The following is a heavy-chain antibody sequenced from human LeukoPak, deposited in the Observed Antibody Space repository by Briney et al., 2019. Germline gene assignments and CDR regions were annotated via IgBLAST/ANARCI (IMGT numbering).Heavy chain of an antibody. CDR3: QSRFLEWLLDY. Sequence: SETLSLTCTVSGGSLSSDSYYWAWLRQPPGTGLEWIASIYYSGSTYYNPSLKSRVTISVDTSRNQFSLKLNSVTAADTAVYYCQSRFLEWLLDYWGQGTLVTVSS. J-gene: IGHJ4*02. D-gene: IGHD3-3*01. V-gene: IGHV4-39*01. CDR1: GGSLSSDSYY. CDR2: IYYSGST.